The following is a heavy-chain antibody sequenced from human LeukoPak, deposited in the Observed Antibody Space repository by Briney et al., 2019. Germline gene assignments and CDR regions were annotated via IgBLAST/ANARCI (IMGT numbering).Heavy chain of an antibody. CDR1: GGSISSNNYF. CDR3: QSRFLEWLLDY. D-gene: IGHD3-3*01. V-gene: IGHV4-39*01. CDR2: IYDSGST. Sequence: PSETLSLTCTVSGGSISSNNYFWGWIRQPPGKGLEWIGSIYDSGSTYYNPSLKSRVTISVGTSKNQFSLKLNSVTAADTAMYYCQSRFLEWLLDYWGQGTLVTVSS. J-gene: IGHJ4*02.